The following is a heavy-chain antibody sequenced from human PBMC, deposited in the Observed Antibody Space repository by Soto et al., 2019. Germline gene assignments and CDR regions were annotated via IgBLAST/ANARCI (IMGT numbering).Heavy chain of an antibody. V-gene: IGHV2-5*02. Sequence: QITFKESGPTLVKPKQTLALTCTFSGFSVNSDGVGVGWIRPTPGKALEWLAVIVWDDDKRYSPSLESRLSIARDTSKDQVFLTMTNMESVDTATYYCALLNDGGYTCWGQGTRVTVSS. CDR3: ALLNDGGYTC. D-gene: IGHD4-17*01. CDR2: IVWDDDK. J-gene: IGHJ4*02. CDR1: GFSVNSDGVG.